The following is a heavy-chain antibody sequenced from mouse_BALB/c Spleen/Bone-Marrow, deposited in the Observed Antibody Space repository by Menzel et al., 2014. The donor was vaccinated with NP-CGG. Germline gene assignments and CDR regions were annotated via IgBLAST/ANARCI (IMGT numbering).Heavy chain of an antibody. CDR3: ARLNYYGNLFV. Sequence: ECGGGLVQPGGSLKLSCAASGFDFSRYWMSWVRQAPGKGLEWIGEINPDSNTINYTPSLKDKFIISRDNAKNTLYLQMSKVRSEDTALYYCARLNYYGNLFVWGAGTTVTVSS. D-gene: IGHD1-1*01. J-gene: IGHJ1*01. CDR2: INPDSNTI. V-gene: IGHV4-1*02. CDR1: GFDFSRYW.